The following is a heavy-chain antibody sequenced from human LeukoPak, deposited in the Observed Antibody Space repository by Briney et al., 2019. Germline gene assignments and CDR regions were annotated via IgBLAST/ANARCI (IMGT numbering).Heavy chain of an antibody. D-gene: IGHD2-15*01. Sequence: SETLSLTCTVSGGSISSYYRSWIRQPPGKGLEWIGYIYYSGTTNYNPSLKSRVTISVDTSKNQFSLKLSSVTAADTAVYYCAREDYCSGGSCYSGYFQHWGQGTLVTVSS. CDR1: GGSISSYY. CDR3: AREDYCSGGSCYSGYFQH. V-gene: IGHV4-59*01. CDR2: IYYSGTT. J-gene: IGHJ1*01.